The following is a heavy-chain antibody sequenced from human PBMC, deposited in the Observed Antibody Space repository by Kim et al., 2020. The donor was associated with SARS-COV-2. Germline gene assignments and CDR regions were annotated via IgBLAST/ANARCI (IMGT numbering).Heavy chain of an antibody. Sequence: SETLSLTCAVYGGSFSGYYWSWIRQPPGKGLEWIGEINHSGSTNYNPSLKSRVTISVDTSKNQFSLKLSSVTAADTAVYYCARVRSGGLYYYYYYCMDVWGQGTTVTVSS. CDR1: GGSFSGYY. V-gene: IGHV4-34*01. D-gene: IGHD2-15*01. CDR2: INHSGST. CDR3: ARVRSGGLYYYYYYCMDV. J-gene: IGHJ6*02.